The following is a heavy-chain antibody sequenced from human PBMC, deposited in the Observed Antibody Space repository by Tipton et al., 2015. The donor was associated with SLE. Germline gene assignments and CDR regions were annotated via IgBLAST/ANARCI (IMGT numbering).Heavy chain of an antibody. CDR2: INHSGST. V-gene: IGHV4-34*01. J-gene: IGHJ4*02. CDR1: GGSFSGYY. D-gene: IGHD6-13*01. CDR3: ARGQAAGHFDY. Sequence: GLVKPSETLSLTCAVYGGSFSGYYWSWIRQPPGKGLEWIGEINHSGSTNYNPSLKTRVTISVDTSKNQFPLKRSSVTAADTAVYYCARGQAAGHFDYWGQGTLVTVSS.